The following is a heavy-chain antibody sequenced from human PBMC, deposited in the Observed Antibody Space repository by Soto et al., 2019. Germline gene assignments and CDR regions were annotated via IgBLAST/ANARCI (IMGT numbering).Heavy chain of an antibody. D-gene: IGHD2-15*01. Sequence: ASVKVSCKASGYTFTSYYMHWVRQAPGQGLEWMGIINPSGGSTSYAQKFQGRVTMTRDTSTSTVYMELSSLRSEDTAVYYCARPFSGGSFSPVISIPYFQHWGQGTLVTVSS. CDR2: INPSGGST. V-gene: IGHV1-46*01. CDR3: ARPFSGGSFSPVISIPYFQH. J-gene: IGHJ1*01. CDR1: GYTFTSYY.